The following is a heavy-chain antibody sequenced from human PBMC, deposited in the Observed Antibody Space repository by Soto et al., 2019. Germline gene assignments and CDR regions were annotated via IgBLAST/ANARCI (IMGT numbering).Heavy chain of an antibody. CDR3: ARPGRNYDILTGYYYYGMDV. Sequence: GESLKISCKGSGYSFTSYWIGWVRQMPGKGLGWMGIIYPGDSDTRYSPSFQGQVTISADKSISTAYLQWSSLKASDTAMYYCARPGRNYDILTGYYYYGMDVWGQGTTVTVSS. CDR1: GYSFTSYW. D-gene: IGHD3-9*01. J-gene: IGHJ6*02. V-gene: IGHV5-51*01. CDR2: IYPGDSDT.